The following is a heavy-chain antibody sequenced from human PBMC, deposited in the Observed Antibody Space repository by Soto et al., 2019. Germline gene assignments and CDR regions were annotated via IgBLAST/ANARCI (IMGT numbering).Heavy chain of an antibody. CDR3: VGTRVGATKGGWFAH. CDR2: FSGRDATT. V-gene: IGHV3-23*01. CDR1: GFTFRSYT. D-gene: IGHD1-26*01. Sequence: EVQLSESGGGLVQQGGSLRLSCAASGFTFRSYTMSWVRQAPGKGLDRVSSFSGRDATTYYADSVKGRFTISKDNSKNALYLQRISLRAADTALYFCVGTRVGATKGGWFAHWGQGALGTVSS. J-gene: IGHJ5*02.